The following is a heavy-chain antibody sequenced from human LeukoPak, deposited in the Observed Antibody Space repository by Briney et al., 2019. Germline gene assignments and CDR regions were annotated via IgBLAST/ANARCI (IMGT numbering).Heavy chain of an antibody. V-gene: IGHV3-7*01. CDR2: IKEDGSEK. D-gene: IGHD3-16*01. Sequence: PGGSLRLSCAASGFTFSNYWMSWVRQAPGKGLEWVANIKEDGSEKYYVDSVKGRFTISRDNAKNTLYLQMNSLRAEDTAVYYCVRVDGGYWGQGTLVTVSS. CDR1: GFTFSNYW. CDR3: VRVDGGY. J-gene: IGHJ4*02.